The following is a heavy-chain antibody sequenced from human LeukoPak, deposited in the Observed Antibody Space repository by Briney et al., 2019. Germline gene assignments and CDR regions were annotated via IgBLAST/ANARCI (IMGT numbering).Heavy chain of an antibody. CDR1: GYTFTSYG. V-gene: IGHV1-18*01. J-gene: IGHJ3*01. CDR3: ASEGYDSSGYYEARV. CDR2: ISAYNGNT. D-gene: IGHD3-22*01. Sequence: ASVKVSCKASGYTFTSYGISWVRQAPGQGLEWMGWISAYNGNTNYAQKFQGRVTITADKSTSTAYMELSSLRSEDTAVDYCASEGYDSSGYYEARVWGQGTMVTVSS.